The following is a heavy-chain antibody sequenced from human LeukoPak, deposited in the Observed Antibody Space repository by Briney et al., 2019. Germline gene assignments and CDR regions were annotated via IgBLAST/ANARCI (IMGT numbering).Heavy chain of an antibody. CDR2: IYSDGRT. J-gene: IGHJ4*02. CDR3: AKGGSGRNFDY. Sequence: GGSLRLSCAASGFAVSGNYMSWVRQAPGKGLEWVSVIYSDGRTYYADSVKGRFTISRDNSKNTLYLQMNGLRAEDTAVYHCAKGGSGRNFDYWGQGSLVTVSS. V-gene: IGHV3-53*01. D-gene: IGHD6-19*01. CDR1: GFAVSGNY.